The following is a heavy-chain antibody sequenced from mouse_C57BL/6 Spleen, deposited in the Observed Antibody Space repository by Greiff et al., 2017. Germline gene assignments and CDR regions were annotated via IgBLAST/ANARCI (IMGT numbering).Heavy chain of an antibody. CDR3: ARKEDGYYYAMDY. CDR2: IYPSDSET. CDR1: GYTFTSYW. D-gene: IGHD2-3*01. V-gene: IGHV1-61*01. Sequence: QVQLQQPGAELVRPGSSVKLSCKASGYTFTSYWMDWVKQRPGQGLEWIGNIYPSDSETHYNQKFKDKATLTVDKSSSTAYMQLSSLTSEDSAVYCCARKEDGYYYAMDYWGQGTSVTVSS. J-gene: IGHJ4*01.